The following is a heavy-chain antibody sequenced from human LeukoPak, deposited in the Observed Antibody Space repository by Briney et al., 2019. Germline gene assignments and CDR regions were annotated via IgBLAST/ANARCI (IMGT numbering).Heavy chain of an antibody. V-gene: IGHV4-31*03. CDR3: GGSGY. CDR1: GASISSSSYY. D-gene: IGHD3-10*01. Sequence: SETLSLTCTVSGASISSSSYYWTWIRQHPGKSLEWIGSMYYSGRTYYSPSLKSRPTISLDTSKNQFSLKLSSVTAADTAVYYCGGSGYWGQGTLVTVSS. J-gene: IGHJ4*02. CDR2: MYYSGRT.